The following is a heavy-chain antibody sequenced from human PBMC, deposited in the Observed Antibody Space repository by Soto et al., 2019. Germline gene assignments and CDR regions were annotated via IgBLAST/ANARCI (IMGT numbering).Heavy chain of an antibody. CDR3: ARLDGYDHYFDY. CDR1: GYTLTELS. CDR2: FDPEDGET. V-gene: IGHV1-24*01. J-gene: IGHJ4*02. Sequence: ASVKVSCKVSGYTLTELSMHWVRQAPGKGLEWMGGFDPEDGETIYAQKFQGRVTMTEDTSTDTAYMELSSLRSEDTAVYFCARLDGYDHYFDYWGRGALVTVSS. D-gene: IGHD5-12*01.